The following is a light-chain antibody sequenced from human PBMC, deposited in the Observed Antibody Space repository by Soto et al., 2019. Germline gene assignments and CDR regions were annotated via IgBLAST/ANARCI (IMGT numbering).Light chain of an antibody. CDR3: ETWDSSLSAHV. CDR2: DNH. Sequence: QSVLTQPPSVSAAPGQTVTISCSGSSSNIGNNGNYVSWYHQLPGTAPKVLIYDNHQRRSGIPDRFSGSKSGTSATLCVTGLPTPDEADYYNETWDSSLSAHVFGGGTKLTVL. CDR1: SSNIGNNGNY. J-gene: IGLJ2*01. V-gene: IGLV1-51*01.